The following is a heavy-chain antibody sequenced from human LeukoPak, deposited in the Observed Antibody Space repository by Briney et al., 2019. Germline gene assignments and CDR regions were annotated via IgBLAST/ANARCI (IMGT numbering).Heavy chain of an antibody. J-gene: IGHJ6*02. V-gene: IGHV3-23*01. CDR2: ISGSGGST. CDR1: GFFVSNNY. Sequence: PGGSLRLSCAASGFFVSNNYMSWVRQAPGKGLEWVSAISGSGGSTYYADSVKGRFTISRDNSKNTLYLQMNSLRAEDTAVYYCAKVGGDYVDYYGMDVWGQGTTVTVSS. D-gene: IGHD4-17*01. CDR3: AKVGGDYVDYYGMDV.